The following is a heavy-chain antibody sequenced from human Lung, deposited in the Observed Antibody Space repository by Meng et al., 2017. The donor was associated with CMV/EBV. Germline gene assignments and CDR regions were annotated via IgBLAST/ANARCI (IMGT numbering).Heavy chain of an antibody. V-gene: IGHV3-21*01. D-gene: IGHD6-13*01. CDR2: ISSTSSYI. CDR1: FTFSRSS. CDR3: ARDSSRIAAAGTHADY. J-gene: IGHJ4*02. Sequence: FTFSRSSVNWVRQPPGKGLEWVSSISSTSSYIYYADSVKGRFTISRDNAKNSLYLQMNSLRAEDTAVYYCARDSSRIAAAGTHADYWGQGTLVTVLL.